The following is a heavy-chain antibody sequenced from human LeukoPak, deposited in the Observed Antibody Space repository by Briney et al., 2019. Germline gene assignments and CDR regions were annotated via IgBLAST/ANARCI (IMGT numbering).Heavy chain of an antibody. D-gene: IGHD3-22*01. CDR3: ARAHSTPYYDSSVGGSLDP. Sequence: AASVKVSCKASGYTFTGYYMHWVRQAPGQGLEWMGWINPNSGGTNYAQKFQGWVTMTRDTSISTAYMELSRLRSDDTAVYYCARAHSTPYYDSSVGGSLDPWGQGTLVTVSS. CDR2: INPNSGGT. V-gene: IGHV1-2*04. CDR1: GYTFTGYY. J-gene: IGHJ5*02.